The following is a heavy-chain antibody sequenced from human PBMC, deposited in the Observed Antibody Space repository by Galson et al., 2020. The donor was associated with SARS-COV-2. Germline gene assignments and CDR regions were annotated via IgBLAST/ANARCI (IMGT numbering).Heavy chain of an antibody. CDR2: INPNSGGT. J-gene: IGHJ4*02. D-gene: IGHD3-3*01. V-gene: IGHV1-2*02. Sequence: ASVKVSCKASGYTFTGYYMHWVRQAPGQGPEWMGWINPNSGGTNYAQKFQGRVTMTRDTSISTAYMELSRLRSDDTAVYYCARDGDYDFWSGYYTPYYWGQGTLVTVSS. CDR3: ARDGDYDFWSGYYTPYY. CDR1: GYTFTGYY.